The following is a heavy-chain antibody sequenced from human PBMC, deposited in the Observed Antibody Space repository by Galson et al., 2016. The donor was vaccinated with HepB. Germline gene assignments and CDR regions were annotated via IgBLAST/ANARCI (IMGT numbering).Heavy chain of an antibody. J-gene: IGHJ4*02. CDR3: ARDDATDGPIILDY. D-gene: IGHD3/OR15-3a*01. Sequence: SVKVSCKASGYSFKTYGTHWVRQAPGQRPEWMGWINDGDGSTLHSQRFQGRVTFTRDTSASTAYMELSSLIFEDTAVYFCARDDATDGPIILDYWGQGTLVTVSS. V-gene: IGHV1-3*01. CDR2: INDGDGST. CDR1: GYSFKTYG.